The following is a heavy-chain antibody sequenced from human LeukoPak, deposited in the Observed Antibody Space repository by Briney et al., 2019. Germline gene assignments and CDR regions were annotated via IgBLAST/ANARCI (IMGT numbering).Heavy chain of an antibody. J-gene: IGHJ6*03. CDR3: ARVSLSCSGGSCPKYYYYYYYMDV. Sequence: PGGSLRLSCAASGISFSSYGMSWVRQAPGKGLEWVSGISGSGGYTYYADSVKGRFTISRDNAKNSLYLQMNSLRAEDTAVYYCARVSLSCSGGSCPKYYYYYYYMDVWGKGTTVTVSS. V-gene: IGHV3-21*01. CDR2: ISGSGGYT. CDR1: GISFSSYG. D-gene: IGHD2-15*01.